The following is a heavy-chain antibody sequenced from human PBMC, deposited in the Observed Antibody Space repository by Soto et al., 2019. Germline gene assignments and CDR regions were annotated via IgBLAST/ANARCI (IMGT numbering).Heavy chain of an antibody. CDR2: IYYSGST. Sequence: LSLTCTVSGGSISSGDYYWSWIRQPPGKGLEWIGYIYYSGSTYYNPSLKSRVTISVDTSKNQFSLKLSSVTAADTAVYYCARASIAELTLDYWGQGTLVTVSS. J-gene: IGHJ4*02. CDR1: GGSISSGDYY. CDR3: ARASIAELTLDY. D-gene: IGHD6-13*01. V-gene: IGHV4-30-4*01.